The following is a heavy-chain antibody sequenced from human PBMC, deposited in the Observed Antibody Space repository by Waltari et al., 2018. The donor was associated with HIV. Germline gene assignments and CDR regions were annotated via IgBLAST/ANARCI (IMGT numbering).Heavy chain of an antibody. V-gene: IGHV3-11*01. D-gene: IGHD3-9*01. J-gene: IGHJ4*02. CDR2: ISSSDSIK. CDR3: AREGNWLLSSRFEY. Sequence: QVQLVESGGGLVKPGGSLRLSCVASGFTFGDYYMTWIRQAPGKGLEWVSYISSSDSIKYYADSVKGRFTISRDNAKNSLYLEMNSLRAEDTAVYYCAREGNWLLSSRFEYWGQGSLVTVSS. CDR1: GFTFGDYY.